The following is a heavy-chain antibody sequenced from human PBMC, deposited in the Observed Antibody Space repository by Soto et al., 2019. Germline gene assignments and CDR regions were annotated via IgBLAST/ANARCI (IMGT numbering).Heavy chain of an antibody. V-gene: IGHV3-15*07. CDR3: TTRNTVLNDY. Sequence: SVSNAWMNWVRQAPGKGLEWVGRIKSKTDGGTTDYAAPVKGRFTISRDDSKNTLYLQMNSLKTEDTAVYYCTTRNTVLNDYWGQGTLVTVSS. J-gene: IGHJ4*02. D-gene: IGHD2-8*01. CDR1: SVSNAW. CDR2: IKSKTDGGTT.